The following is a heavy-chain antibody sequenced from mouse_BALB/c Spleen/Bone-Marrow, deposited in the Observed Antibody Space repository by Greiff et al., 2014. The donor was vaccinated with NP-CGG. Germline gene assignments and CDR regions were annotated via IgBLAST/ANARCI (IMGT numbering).Heavy chain of an antibody. V-gene: IGHV1S22*01. Sequence: LQQSGSELVRPGASVKLSCKASGYTFTSYWMHWVKQRHGQGLEWIGNIYPGSGSTNYDEKFKSKGTLTVDTPSSTAYMHLSSLTSEDSAVYYCTRWDYGYMDYWGQGTSVTVSS. J-gene: IGHJ4*01. CDR1: GYTFTSYW. CDR3: TRWDYGYMDY. D-gene: IGHD1-2*01. CDR2: IYPGSGST.